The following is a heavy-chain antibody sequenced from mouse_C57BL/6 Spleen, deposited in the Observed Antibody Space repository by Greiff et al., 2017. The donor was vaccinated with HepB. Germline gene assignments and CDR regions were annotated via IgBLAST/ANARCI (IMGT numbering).Heavy chain of an antibody. CDR3: AREDDYDATWPRTSFDY. D-gene: IGHD2-4*01. V-gene: IGHV1-82*01. Sequence: VQLQQSGPELVKPGASVKISCKASGYAFSSSWMNWVKQRPGKGLEWIGRIYPGDGDTNYNGKFKGKATLTTDKSSSTAYMQLSSLTSEDSAVYFCAREDDYDATWPRTSFDYWGQGTTLTVSS. CDR1: GYAFSSSW. CDR2: IYPGDGDT. J-gene: IGHJ2*01.